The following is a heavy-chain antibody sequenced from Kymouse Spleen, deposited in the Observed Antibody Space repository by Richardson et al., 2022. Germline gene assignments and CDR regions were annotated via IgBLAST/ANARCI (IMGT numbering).Heavy chain of an antibody. CDR3: TTEGFLEWLLYAEYFQH. J-gene: IGHJ1*01. V-gene: IGHV3-15*01. Sequence: EVQLVESGGGLVKPGGSLRLSCAASGFTFSNAWMSWVRQAPGKGLEWVGRIKSKTDGGTTDYAAPVKGRFTISRDDSKNTLYLQMNSLKTEDTAVYYCTTEGFLEWLLYAEYFQHWGQGTLVTVSS. CDR2: IKSKTDGGTT. CDR1: GFTFSNAW. D-gene: IGHD3-3*01.